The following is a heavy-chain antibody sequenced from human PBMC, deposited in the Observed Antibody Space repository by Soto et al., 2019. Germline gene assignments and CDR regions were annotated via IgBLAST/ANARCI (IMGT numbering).Heavy chain of an antibody. CDR3: AREGVIVVVPAARQTDYYYYGMDV. Sequence: ASVKVSCKASGGTFSSYAISWVRQAPGQGLEWMGGIIPIFGTANYAQKFQGRVTITADESTSTAYMELGSLRSEDTAVYYCAREGVIVVVPAARQTDYYYYGMDVWGQGTTVTVSS. CDR1: GGTFSSYA. V-gene: IGHV1-69*13. CDR2: IIPIFGTA. D-gene: IGHD2-2*01. J-gene: IGHJ6*02.